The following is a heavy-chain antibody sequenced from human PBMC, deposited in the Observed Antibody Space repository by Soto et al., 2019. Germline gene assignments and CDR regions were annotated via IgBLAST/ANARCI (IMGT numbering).Heavy chain of an antibody. CDR1: KFTFSYYG. CDR3: AKPISISGVIIDAFDV. D-gene: IGHD3-3*01. Sequence: GWSLRLSCAASKFTFSYYGMHWVRQAPGKGLEWVAVISYEGSNKYYADPVKGRFTISRDNSKNTLYLEMNSLRTEDTAVYYCAKPISISGVIIDAFDVWGQGTMVTVSS. J-gene: IGHJ3*01. CDR2: ISYEGSNK. V-gene: IGHV3-30*18.